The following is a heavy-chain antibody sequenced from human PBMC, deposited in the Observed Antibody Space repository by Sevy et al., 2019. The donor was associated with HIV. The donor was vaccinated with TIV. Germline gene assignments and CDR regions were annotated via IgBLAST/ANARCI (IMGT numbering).Heavy chain of an antibody. Sequence: GGSLRLSCVASGFTFNNFWMAWVRQAPGKGLEWFANIKPDGSESNHVGSVKGRYTISRDNAKNSLYLQMNSRTADDTAFYYCASEVGGGYFDYWGQGTLVTVSS. D-gene: IGHD3-16*01. J-gene: IGHJ4*02. CDR1: GFTFNNFW. V-gene: IGHV3-7*03. CDR2: IKPDGSES. CDR3: ASEVGGGYFDY.